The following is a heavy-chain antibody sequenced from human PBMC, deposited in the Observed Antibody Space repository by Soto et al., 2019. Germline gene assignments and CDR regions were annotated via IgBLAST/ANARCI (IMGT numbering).Heavy chain of an antibody. J-gene: IGHJ6*03. CDR3: AQIKKSYYYYYRDV. CDR1: GFSLSTSGVG. Sequence: QITLKESGPTLVKPTQTLTLTCTFSGFSLSTSGVGVGWIRQPPGKALEWLALIYWDDDKRYSPSLKSRLTITKDTSKNQVVLTMTNMDPVDTATYYCAQIKKSYYYYYRDVWGKGTTVTVSS. V-gene: IGHV2-5*02. CDR2: IYWDDDK.